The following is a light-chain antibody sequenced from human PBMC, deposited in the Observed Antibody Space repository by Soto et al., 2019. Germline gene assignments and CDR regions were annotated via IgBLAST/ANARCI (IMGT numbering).Light chain of an antibody. Sequence: QSALTQPASVSGSPGQSITISCTGTSSDVGGYNYVSWYQQHPGKAPKLMIYDVSNRPSGVSNRFSGSKSGNTASLTISGLQAEDEADYYCSSYTSSSPLVYVFGTGTKLTVL. CDR2: DVS. CDR3: SSYTSSSPLVYV. V-gene: IGLV2-14*01. CDR1: SSDVGGYNY. J-gene: IGLJ1*01.